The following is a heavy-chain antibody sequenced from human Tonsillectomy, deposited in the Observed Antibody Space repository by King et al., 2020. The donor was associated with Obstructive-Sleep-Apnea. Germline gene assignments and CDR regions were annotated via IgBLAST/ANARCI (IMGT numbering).Heavy chain of an antibody. J-gene: IGHJ4*02. CDR2: IYYSGST. V-gene: IGHV4-31*03. D-gene: IGHD5-24*01. Sequence: QLQESGPGLVKPSQTLSLTCTVSGGSISSGGYYWSWIRQHPGKGLEWIGYIYYSGSTYYNPSLKSRVTISVYTSKNQFSLKMSSVTAADTAVYYCAGGGDGYNLYYFDYWGQGTLVTVSS. CDR3: AGGGDGYNLYYFDY. CDR1: GGSISSGGYY.